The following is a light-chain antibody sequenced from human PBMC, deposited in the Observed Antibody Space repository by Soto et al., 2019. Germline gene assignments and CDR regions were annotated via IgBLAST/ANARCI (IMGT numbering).Light chain of an antibody. CDR3: NQHGRQSLT. Sequence: EIVLTQSPGTLSLSPGESATLSCRASESISSTSLAWYQQKPGQAPRLLIYATPSRATDVPGRFPGSGSGTGLTPTIRRLEPADCAGYYCNQHGRQSLTFGGGTKV. CDR2: ATP. V-gene: IGKV3-20*01. J-gene: IGKJ4*01. CDR1: ESISSTS.